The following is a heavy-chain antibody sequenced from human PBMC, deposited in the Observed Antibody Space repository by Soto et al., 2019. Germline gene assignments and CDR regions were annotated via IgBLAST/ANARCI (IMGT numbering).Heavy chain of an antibody. V-gene: IGHV3-9*01. CDR3: AKDASMVRAHYDS. J-gene: IGHJ4*02. D-gene: IGHD3-10*01. Sequence: SLKISCAAAGFTFDNHAMHWVRQAPGKGLEWVSGISWNSGNIDYADSVKGRFTISRDNAKKSLYLQMNSLRTEDTALYYCAKDASMVRAHYDSWGQGTLVTVSS. CDR2: ISWNSGNI. CDR1: GFTFDNHA.